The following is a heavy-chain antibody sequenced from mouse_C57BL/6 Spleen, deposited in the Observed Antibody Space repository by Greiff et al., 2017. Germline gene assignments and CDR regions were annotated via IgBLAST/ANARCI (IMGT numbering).Heavy chain of an antibody. D-gene: IGHD1-1*01. CDR1: GYTFTDYY. V-gene: IGHV1-19*01. J-gene: IGHJ3*01. Sequence: VQLQQSGPVLVKPGASVKMSCKASGYTFTDYYMNWVKQSHGKSLEWIGVINPYNGGTSYNQKFKGKATLTVDKSSSTAYMELNSLTSEDSAVYYCARYYGSSFPAWFAYWGQGTLVTVSA. CDR2: INPYNGGT. CDR3: ARYYGSSFPAWFAY.